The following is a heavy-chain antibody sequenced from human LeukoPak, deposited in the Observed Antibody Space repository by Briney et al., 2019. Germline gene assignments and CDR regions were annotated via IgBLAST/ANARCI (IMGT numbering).Heavy chain of an antibody. CDR1: GFTFSNHW. J-gene: IGHJ4*02. D-gene: IGHD2-21*02. Sequence: PGGSLRLSCEASGFTFSNHWMHWVRQAPGKGLVWVSVISKDGSTSIYADSVRGRLTISRDNAKNTLYLQMNSLRAEDTAVYYCAREIGRDLFDYWGQGTLVTVSS. CDR2: ISKDGSTS. V-gene: IGHV3-74*01. CDR3: AREIGRDLFDY.